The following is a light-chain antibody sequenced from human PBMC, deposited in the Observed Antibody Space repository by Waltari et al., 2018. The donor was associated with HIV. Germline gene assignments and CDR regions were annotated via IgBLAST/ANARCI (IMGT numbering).Light chain of an antibody. V-gene: IGLV2-14*03. J-gene: IGLJ2*01. CDR3: SSYTTTNTVV. CDR2: DVD. CDR1: SSDTNNYSF. Sequence: QSALTQPASVSGSPGQSITISCPGTSSDTNNYSFVPWYQKHPDKAPKLLIYDVDNRPSGVSRRFSGSKSGDTASLTISSIQADDEADYYCSSYTTTNTVVFGGGTKFTVL.